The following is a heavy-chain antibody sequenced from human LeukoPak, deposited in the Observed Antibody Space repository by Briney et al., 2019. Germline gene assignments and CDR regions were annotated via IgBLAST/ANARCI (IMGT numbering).Heavy chain of an antibody. J-gene: IGHJ4*02. CDR1: GFTFSSYA. D-gene: IGHD3-16*01. CDR3: ATRRHTRGITCYFDY. CDR2: ISGSGGST. V-gene: IGHV3-23*01. Sequence: GGSLRLSCVASGFTFSSYAMSWVRQAPGKGLEWVSVISGSGGSTYYADSVKGRFTISRDNSKNTLYLQMNSLRAEDTAVYYCATRRHTRGITCYFDYWGQGTLVTVSS.